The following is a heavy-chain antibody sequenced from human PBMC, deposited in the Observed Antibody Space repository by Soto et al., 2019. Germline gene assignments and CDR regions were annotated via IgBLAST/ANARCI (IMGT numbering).Heavy chain of an antibody. Sequence: SVKVSCKASVGTFSSYAISWVRQAPGQGLEWMGGIIPIFGTANYAQKFQGRVTITADESTSTAYMELSSLRSEDTAVYYCAGDGLTPTEPTYGMDVWGQGTTVTVSS. CDR3: AGDGLTPTEPTYGMDV. CDR2: IIPIFGTA. D-gene: IGHD3-22*01. J-gene: IGHJ6*02. CDR1: VGTFSSYA. V-gene: IGHV1-69*13.